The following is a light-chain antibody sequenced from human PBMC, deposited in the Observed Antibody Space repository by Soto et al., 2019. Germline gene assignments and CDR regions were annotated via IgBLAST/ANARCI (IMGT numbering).Light chain of an antibody. J-gene: IGKJ5*01. V-gene: IGKV3-15*01. Sequence: EIMMTQSPATLSVSLGERATLSCRASQSVSNNLAWYQQKPGQAPKLLIYSASTRATGLPARFSGSGSGTEFTLTISSLQADDFALYYCQQYNDWPPITFGQGTRLEIK. CDR2: SAS. CDR3: QQYNDWPPIT. CDR1: QSVSNN.